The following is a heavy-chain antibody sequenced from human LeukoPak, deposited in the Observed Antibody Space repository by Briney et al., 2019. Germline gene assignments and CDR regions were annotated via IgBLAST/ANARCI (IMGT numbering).Heavy chain of an antibody. D-gene: IGHD3-3*01. V-gene: IGHV1-8*01. CDR2: MNPNSGNT. CDR1: GYTFTSYD. J-gene: IGHJ4*02. CDR3: ARTPSSVLRFLEWLPPGD. Sequence: ASVKVSCKASGYTFTSYDINWVRQATGQGLEWMGWMNPNSGNTGYAQKFQGRVTMTRNTSISTAYMELSSLRSEDTAVYYCARTPSSVLRFLEWLPPGDWGQGTLVTVSS.